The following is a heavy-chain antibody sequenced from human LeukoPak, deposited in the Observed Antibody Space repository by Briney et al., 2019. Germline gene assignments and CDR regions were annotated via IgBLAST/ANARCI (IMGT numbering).Heavy chain of an antibody. V-gene: IGHV3-21*01. CDR1: GFTFSSYS. D-gene: IGHD2-15*01. CDR3: ARDSRDCSGGSCYPPNDAFDI. CDR2: ISSSSSYI. Sequence: GGSLRLSCAASGFTFSSYSMNWVRQAPGKGLEWVSSISSSSSYIYYADSVKGRFTISRDNAKNSLYLQMNSLRAEDTAVYYCARDSRDCSGGSCYPPNDAFDIWGQGTMVTVSS. J-gene: IGHJ3*02.